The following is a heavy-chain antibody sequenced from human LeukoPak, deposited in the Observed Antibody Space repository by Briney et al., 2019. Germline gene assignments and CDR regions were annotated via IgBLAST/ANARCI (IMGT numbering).Heavy chain of an antibody. D-gene: IGHD1-7*01. V-gene: IGHV3-30-3*01. Sequence: QAGGSLRLSCAASGFTFSSYAMHWVRQAPVKGLEWVAVISYDGSNKYYADSVKGRFTISRDNSKNTLYLQMNSLRAEDTAVYYCARDRNSSDAFDIWGQGTMVTVSS. CDR1: GFTFSSYA. J-gene: IGHJ3*02. CDR2: ISYDGSNK. CDR3: ARDRNSSDAFDI.